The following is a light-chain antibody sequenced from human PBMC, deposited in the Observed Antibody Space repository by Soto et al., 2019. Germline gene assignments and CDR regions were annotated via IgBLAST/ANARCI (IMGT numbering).Light chain of an antibody. CDR2: GAS. CDR1: HRVSSY. Sequence: EIVMTQSPATLSVSPGERATLSCRASHRVSSYLAWYQQRPGQAPRLLIYGASTRATGIPARFSGSASGTESTLTISSLQSEDFAIYYCQQYNNWPLTFGGGTKVEIK. V-gene: IGKV3-15*01. J-gene: IGKJ4*01. CDR3: QQYNNWPLT.